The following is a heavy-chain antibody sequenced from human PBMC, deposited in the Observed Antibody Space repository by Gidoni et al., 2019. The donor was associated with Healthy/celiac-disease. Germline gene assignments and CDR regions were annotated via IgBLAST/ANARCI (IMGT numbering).Heavy chain of an antibody. V-gene: IGHV5-51*01. CDR2: IYPGDSDT. D-gene: IGHD1-26*01. CDR1: GYSFTSYW. J-gene: IGHJ4*02. Sequence: EVQLVQSGAEVKKPGESLKISCKGSGYSFTSYWIGWVRQMPGKGLEWMGIIYPGDSDTRYSPSFQGQVTISADKSISTAYLKWSSLKASDTAMYYCARHDLEGAIQKNRPVDYWGQGTLVTVSS. CDR3: ARHDLEGAIQKNRPVDY.